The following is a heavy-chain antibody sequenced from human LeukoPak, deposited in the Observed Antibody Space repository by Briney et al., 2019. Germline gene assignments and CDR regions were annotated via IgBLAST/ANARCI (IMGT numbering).Heavy chain of an antibody. D-gene: IGHD4-23*01. Sequence: PGGSLRLSCTASGFTFSSHWMSWVRQAPGKGLEWVANLNHDGTAKFYVDSVKGRFTISRDNAKNSLYLQMSNLRAEDTAVYYCATSADSPGNSWGQGTLTTVSS. J-gene: IGHJ4*02. CDR3: ATSADSPGNS. V-gene: IGHV3-7*01. CDR1: GFTFSSHW. CDR2: LNHDGTAK.